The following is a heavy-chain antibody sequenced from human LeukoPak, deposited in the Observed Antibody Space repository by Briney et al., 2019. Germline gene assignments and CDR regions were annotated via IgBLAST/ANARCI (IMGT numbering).Heavy chain of an antibody. D-gene: IGHD3-10*01. Sequence: SVKVSCKASGGTFSSYTISWVRQAPGQGNEWMGRIIAIIGIANYAQKFQGRVTITADKSTSTAYMELSSLRSEDTAVYYCATNYYGSGSYTYYFDYWGQGTLVTVSS. J-gene: IGHJ4*02. CDR3: ATNYYGSGSYTYYFDY. CDR1: GGTFSSYT. CDR2: IIAIIGIA. V-gene: IGHV1-69*02.